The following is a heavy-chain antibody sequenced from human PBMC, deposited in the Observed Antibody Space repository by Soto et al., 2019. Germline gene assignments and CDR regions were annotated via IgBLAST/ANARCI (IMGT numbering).Heavy chain of an antibody. CDR2: IIPIFGTA. Sequence: ASVKVSCKASGGTFSSYAISWVRQAPGQGLEWMGGIIPIFGTANYAQKFQGRVTITADESTSTAYMELSSLRSEDTAVYYCARDLLPYYYYGMDVWGQGTTVTVSS. J-gene: IGHJ6*02. CDR3: ARDLLPYYYYGMDV. CDR1: GGTFSSYA. V-gene: IGHV1-69*13.